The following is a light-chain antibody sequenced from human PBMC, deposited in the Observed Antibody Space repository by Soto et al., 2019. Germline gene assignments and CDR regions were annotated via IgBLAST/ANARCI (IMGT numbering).Light chain of an antibody. V-gene: IGKV3-15*01. CDR2: GAS. J-gene: IGKJ1*01. Sequence: EIVMTQSPATLSVSQGERATLSCRASQSVSTNLAWYQHKPGQAPRLLIYGASTRATGIPDRFSASGSGTEFTLSISSLQSEDFAVYYCQQYYNWPWTFGQGTKVEIK. CDR3: QQYYNWPWT. CDR1: QSVSTN.